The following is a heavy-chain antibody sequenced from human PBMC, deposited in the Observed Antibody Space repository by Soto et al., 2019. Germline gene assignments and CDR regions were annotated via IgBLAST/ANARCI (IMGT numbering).Heavy chain of an antibody. J-gene: IGHJ5*02. CDR3: AKDVSSRRWFDP. D-gene: IGHD3-16*01. V-gene: IGHV4-4*07. CDR1: GASIRSYH. CDR2: IQHTGNT. Sequence: SETLSLTCAVSGASIRSYHWSFLRQPAGKGLEWVGRIQHTGNTNYNPSLKSRVTMSADTSKNQISLKMTSVTAADTAVYFCAKDVSSRRWFDPWGQGVRVTVSS.